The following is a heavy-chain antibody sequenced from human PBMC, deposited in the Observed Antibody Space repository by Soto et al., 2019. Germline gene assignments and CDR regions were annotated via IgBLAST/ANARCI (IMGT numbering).Heavy chain of an antibody. CDR1: GYSFTKYG. CDR3: ARTACSSTSCCNYYYYGMDV. D-gene: IGHD2-2*01. CDR2: INPGNGDT. V-gene: IGHV1-3*01. J-gene: IGHJ6*02. Sequence: QVQLVQSGTEVKKPGASVKVSCKTSGYSFTKYGLHWVRQAPGQRLEWMGWINPGNGDTKYSQKFQGRVTITSDTSATTAYMELSSLRSEDSAVFYCARTACSSTSCCNYYYYGMDVWGQGTTVTVSS.